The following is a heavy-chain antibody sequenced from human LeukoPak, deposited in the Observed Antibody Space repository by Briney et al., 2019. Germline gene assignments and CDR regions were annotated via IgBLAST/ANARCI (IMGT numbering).Heavy chain of an antibody. J-gene: IGHJ4*02. V-gene: IGHV4-59*08. D-gene: IGHD2-15*01. Sequence: SETLSLTCTLSGGSIISYYWSWIRQPPGKGLEWIGNIYYSGSTNYNPSLKSRVTISVDTSKNQFSLKLSSVTAADTAIYYCARSYCSGGSCWVYFDYWGQGTLVTVSS. CDR3: ARSYCSGGSCWVYFDY. CDR1: GGSIISYY. CDR2: IYYSGST.